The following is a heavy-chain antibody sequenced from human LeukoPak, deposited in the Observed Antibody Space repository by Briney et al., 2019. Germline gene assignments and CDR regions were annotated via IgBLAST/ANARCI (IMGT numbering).Heavy chain of an antibody. D-gene: IGHD3-10*01. Sequence: SETLSLTCAVYGGSFSGYYWSWIRQPPGKGLEWIGEINHSGSTNYNPSLKSRVTISVDTSKNQFSLKLSSVTAADTAVYYCARDHRSGSYYNRQGRFDPWGQGTLVTFSS. J-gene: IGHJ5*02. V-gene: IGHV4-34*01. CDR2: INHSGST. CDR1: GGSFSGYY. CDR3: ARDHRSGSYYNRQGRFDP.